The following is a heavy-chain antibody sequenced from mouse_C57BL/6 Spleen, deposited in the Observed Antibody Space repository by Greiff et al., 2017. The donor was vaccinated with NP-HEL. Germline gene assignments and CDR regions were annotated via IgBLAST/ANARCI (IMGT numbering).Heavy chain of an antibody. Sequence: EVQLQESGPGLVKPSQSLSLTCSVTGYSITSGYYWNWIRQFPGNQLEWMGYISYDGSNNYNPSLKNRIAITRDTSKNQFFLKLNSVTTEDTATYYCAKRGYYAMDYWGQGTSVTVSS. CDR1: GYSITSGYY. J-gene: IGHJ4*01. V-gene: IGHV3-6*01. CDR2: ISYDGSN. CDR3: AKRGYYAMDY.